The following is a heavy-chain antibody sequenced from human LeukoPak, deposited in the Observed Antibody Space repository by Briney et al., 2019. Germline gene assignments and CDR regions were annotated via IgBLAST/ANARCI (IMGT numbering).Heavy chain of an antibody. J-gene: IGHJ4*02. D-gene: IGHD2-8*02. V-gene: IGHV3-23*01. CDR3: ANHLAGDCAGCFCYMDH. CDR2: INVRSGST. Sequence: PGGSLRLSCAASGFSFSSYAMTWVRQAPGKGLEWVSDINVRSGSTYPDSVKGRFTISRDTSKTTLSLQMNSLRADDTAVYYCANHLAGDCAGCFCYMDHWGQGTLVAVSS. CDR1: GFSFSSYA.